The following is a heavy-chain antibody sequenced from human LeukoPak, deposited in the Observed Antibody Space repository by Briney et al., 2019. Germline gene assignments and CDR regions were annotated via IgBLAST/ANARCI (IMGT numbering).Heavy chain of an antibody. D-gene: IGHD6-13*01. CDR3: ARDHSSSSQLFDY. V-gene: IGHV4-34*01. CDR1: GGSFSGYY. Sequence: PSETLSLTRAVYGGSFSGYYWSWIRQSPGKGLEWIGENNLSGRINYNPSLKSRVTISGDTSKNQFSLKLSSVTAADTAVYYCARDHSSSSQLFDYWGQGTLVTVSS. J-gene: IGHJ4*02. CDR2: NNLSGRI.